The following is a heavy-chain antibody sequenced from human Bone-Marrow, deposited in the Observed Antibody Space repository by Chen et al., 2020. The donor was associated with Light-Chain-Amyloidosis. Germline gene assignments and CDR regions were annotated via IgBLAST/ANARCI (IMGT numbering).Heavy chain of an antibody. Sequence: QVQLQESGPGLVKSSETLSLACTVSGVSVRSHYWNWIRQPPGKSLEWIGYVFYTGAAKYKPSLNSRVTMSVDTSTNQFSLKLTSLTAADTAVYYCARWEESLKAFDIWGQGTMVTVSS. CDR3: ARWEESLKAFDI. V-gene: IGHV4-59*02. CDR1: GVSVRSHY. D-gene: IGHD1-26*01. CDR2: VFYTGAA. J-gene: IGHJ3*02.